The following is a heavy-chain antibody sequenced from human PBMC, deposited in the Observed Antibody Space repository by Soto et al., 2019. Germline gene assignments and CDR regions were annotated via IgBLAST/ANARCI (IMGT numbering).Heavy chain of an antibody. D-gene: IGHD4-4*01. Sequence: GGSLRLSCAASGFTFSSYGMHWVRQAPGKGLEWVAVISSDGTSRFYADSVKGRFTISRDNSKNTLYLQMNSLRAEDTAMYYCAKVRVKDYYYYAMDVWGQGXTVTVYS. CDR3: AKVRVKDYYYYAMDV. J-gene: IGHJ6*02. CDR2: ISSDGTSR. V-gene: IGHV3-30*18. CDR1: GFTFSSYG.